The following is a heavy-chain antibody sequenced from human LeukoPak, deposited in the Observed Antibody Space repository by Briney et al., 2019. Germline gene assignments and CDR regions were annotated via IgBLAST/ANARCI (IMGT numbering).Heavy chain of an antibody. V-gene: IGHV4-59*01. J-gene: IGHJ6*03. CDR3: ARVPDYGGNRPFYYYYYYMDV. D-gene: IGHD4-23*01. Sequence: PSETLSLTCTVSGGSISSYYWSWLRQPPGKGLEWIGYIYYSGSTNYNPSLKSRVTISVDTSKNQFSLKLSSVTAADTAVYYCARVPDYGGNRPFYYYYYYMDVWGKGTTVTVSS. CDR1: GGSISSYY. CDR2: IYYSGST.